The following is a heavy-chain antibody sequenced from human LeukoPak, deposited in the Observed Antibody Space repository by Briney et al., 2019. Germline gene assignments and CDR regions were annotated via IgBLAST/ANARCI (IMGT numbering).Heavy chain of an antibody. CDR1: GGSISSYY. J-gene: IGHJ4*02. V-gene: IGHV4-4*07. CDR2: IYTSGST. Sequence: SETLSLTCTVSGGSISSYYWSWIRQPAGKGLEWIGRIYTSGSTYYNPSLKSRVTISVDTSKNQFSLKLSSVTAADTAVYYCARRPGGYSYGYYFDYWGQGTLVTVSS. CDR3: ARRPGGYSYGYYFDY. D-gene: IGHD5-18*01.